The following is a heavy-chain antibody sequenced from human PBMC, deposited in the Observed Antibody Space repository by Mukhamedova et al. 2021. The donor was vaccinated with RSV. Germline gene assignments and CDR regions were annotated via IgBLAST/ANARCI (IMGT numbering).Heavy chain of an antibody. V-gene: IGHV1-2*02. CDR2: INPNSGGT. D-gene: IGHD2-2*01. Sequence: MGWINPNSGGTNYAQKFQGRVTMTRDTSISTAYMELSRLRSDDTAVYYCARAQRDCSSTSCYFGGMDVWSQGTTVTVSS. J-gene: IGHJ6*02. CDR3: ARAQRDCSSTSCYFGGMDV.